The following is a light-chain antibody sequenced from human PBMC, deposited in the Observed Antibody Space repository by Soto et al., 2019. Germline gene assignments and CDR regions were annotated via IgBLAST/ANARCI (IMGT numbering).Light chain of an antibody. Sequence: EIGLTQSPGTLSLSPGERATLSCRASQSVGNNYLAWYQQKPGQAPRFLIYDASSRATGIPDRFSGSGSGTDFTLTIRRLEPEDFAVYYCEQYGSTPLTFGGGTKVEIK. CDR1: QSVGNNY. CDR3: EQYGSTPLT. CDR2: DAS. J-gene: IGKJ4*01. V-gene: IGKV3-20*01.